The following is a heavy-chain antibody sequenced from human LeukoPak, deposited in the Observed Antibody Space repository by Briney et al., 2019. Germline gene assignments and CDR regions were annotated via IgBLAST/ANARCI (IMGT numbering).Heavy chain of an antibody. CDR3: ANLYSGSPSDAFDV. V-gene: IGHV3-30*04. CDR1: GFTFSTYP. CDR2: ISPDRTYT. Sequence: GGSLRLSCAASGFTFSTYPFHWVRQAPGKGLEWVAVISPDRTYTYYANAVKGRFTISRDNSENTLSLQMNSLRGDDTAVYYCANLYSGSPSDAFDVWGQGTMVTVSS. J-gene: IGHJ3*01. D-gene: IGHD1-26*01.